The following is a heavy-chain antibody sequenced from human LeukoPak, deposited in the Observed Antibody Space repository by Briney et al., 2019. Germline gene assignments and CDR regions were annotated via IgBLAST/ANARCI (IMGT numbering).Heavy chain of an antibody. J-gene: IGHJ3*02. CDR3: VRDLGYSSSWYLIDDDFDI. CDR1: GGSVSGYY. D-gene: IGHD6-13*01. V-gene: IGHV4-59*02. CDR2: IHYSGRT. Sequence: PSETLSLTCAVSGGSVSGYYWSWVRQFPGRRLEWIGYIHYSGRTNYNPSLKSRITLSLETSSNQISLELKSVTSADTALYYCVRDLGYSSSWYLIDDDFDIWGQGTMVIVSA.